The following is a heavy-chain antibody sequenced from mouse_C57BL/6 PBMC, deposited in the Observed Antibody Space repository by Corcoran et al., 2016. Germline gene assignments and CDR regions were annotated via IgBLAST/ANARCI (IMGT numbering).Heavy chain of an antibody. CDR1: GFTFSGFW. CDR3: MRYGLDYAMDY. V-gene: IGHV11-2*01. CDR2: INSDGSAI. J-gene: IGHJ4*01. Sequence: EVQLLETGGGLVQPGGSRGLSCEGSGFTFSGFWMSWVRQTPGKTLEWIGDINSDGSAINYAPSIKDRFTIFRDNDKSTLYLQMSNVRSEDTATYFCMRYGLDYAMDYWGQGTSVTVSS.